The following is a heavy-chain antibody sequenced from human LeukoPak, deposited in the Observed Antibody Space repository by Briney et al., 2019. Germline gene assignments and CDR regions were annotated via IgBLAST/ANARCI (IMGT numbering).Heavy chain of an antibody. CDR3: AREKTACGGDCYDS. V-gene: IGHV3-48*03. J-gene: IGHJ4*02. CDR2: ISSSGTPR. CDR1: GFTFSSYE. Sequence: PGGSLRLSCAASGFTFSSYEMNWVRQAPADGQERVSYISSSGTPRHYSNSVKGRFTLSRDNATNSLFLQMNSLRAEDTAVYYCAREKTACGGDCYDSWGQGTLVTVSS. D-gene: IGHD2-21*01.